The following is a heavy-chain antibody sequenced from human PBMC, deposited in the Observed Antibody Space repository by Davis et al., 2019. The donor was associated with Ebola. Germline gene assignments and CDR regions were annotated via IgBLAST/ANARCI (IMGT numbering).Heavy chain of an antibody. Sequence: ASVKVSCKASGYTFINYAINWVRQATGQGLEWMGWMNPNSGDTGYAQKFQGRVTMTRNTSISTAYMELSSLRSEDTAVYYCAREGTGDGFIYYYGMDVWGQGTTVTVSS. J-gene: IGHJ6*02. V-gene: IGHV1-8*01. D-gene: IGHD1-1*01. CDR3: AREGTGDGFIYYYGMDV. CDR2: MNPNSGDT. CDR1: GYTFINYA.